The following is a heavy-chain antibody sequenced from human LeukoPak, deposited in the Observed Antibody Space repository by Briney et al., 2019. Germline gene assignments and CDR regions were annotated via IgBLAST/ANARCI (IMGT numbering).Heavy chain of an antibody. CDR1: GYIFTSYW. CDR2: IDPSDSYT. V-gene: IGHV5-10-1*01. D-gene: IGHD4-17*01. J-gene: IGHJ6*04. Sequence: GESLRISCKGSGYIFTSYWISWVRQMPGKGLEWMGRIDPSDSYTNYSPSFQGHVTISADKSISTAYLQWSSLKASDTAMYYCARPSGYGDYDYGMDVWGKGTTVTVSS. CDR3: ARPSGYGDYDYGMDV.